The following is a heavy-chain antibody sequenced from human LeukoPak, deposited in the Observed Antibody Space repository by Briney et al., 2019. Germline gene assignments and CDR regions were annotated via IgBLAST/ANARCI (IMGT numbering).Heavy chain of an antibody. CDR1: GFTFSSYA. CDR3: AKGSRYYSNYDY. D-gene: IGHD4-11*01. J-gene: IGHJ4*02. V-gene: IGHV3-23*01. Sequence: PGGSLRLSFSASGFTFSSYAMSWVPQAPGKGLDGVSAISGSGGSTYYADSVKGRFTISRDTSKPTLYLQMTRLRAEDTAVYYCAKGSRYYSNYDYWGQGPLVTVSS. CDR2: ISGSGGST.